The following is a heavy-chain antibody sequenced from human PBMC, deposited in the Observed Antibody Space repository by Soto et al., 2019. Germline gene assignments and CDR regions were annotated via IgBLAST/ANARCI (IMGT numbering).Heavy chain of an antibody. CDR2: ISAAGDP. CDR3: ARTDNVFYGLYV. Sequence: EVQLVESGGGLVQPGGSLRLSCEASGFTFRNYDMHWVRQGTGNGLEWVSGISAAGDPDYADSVEGRFTISRENAQNSFFLQMYSLRCCDTAGYYSARTDNVFYGLYVWGQGTTVIVSS. CDR1: GFTFRNYD. J-gene: IGHJ6*02. V-gene: IGHV3-13*05. D-gene: IGHD1-1*01.